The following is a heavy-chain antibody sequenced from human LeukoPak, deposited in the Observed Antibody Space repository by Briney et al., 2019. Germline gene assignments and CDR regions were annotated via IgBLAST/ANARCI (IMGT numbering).Heavy chain of an antibody. D-gene: IGHD3-10*01. J-gene: IGHJ3*02. Sequence: GGSLRLSCAASGFTFSNAWMSWVRQAPGKGLEWVSSISGFGGSTYYADSVKGRFTISRDNSQNTLYLQMTSLRAEDTAVYYCAKPLWFGESLDAFDIWGQGTMVTVSS. V-gene: IGHV3-23*01. CDR3: AKPLWFGESLDAFDI. CDR1: GFTFSNAW. CDR2: ISGFGGST.